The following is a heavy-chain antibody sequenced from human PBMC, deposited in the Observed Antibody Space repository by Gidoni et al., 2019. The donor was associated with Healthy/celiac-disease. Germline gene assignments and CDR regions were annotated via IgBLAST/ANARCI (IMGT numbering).Heavy chain of an antibody. V-gene: IGHV4-34*01. D-gene: IGHD2-2*01. CDR1: GGSFSGYY. CDR3: AGGGPYQPLQMR. Sequence: QVQLQQWGAGLLKPSETLSLTCAVHGGSFSGYYWSWIRQPPGKGLEWIGEINHSGSTNYNPSLKSRVTISVDTSKNQFSLKLSSVTAADTAVYYCAGGGPYQPLQMRWGQGTLVTVSS. CDR2: INHSGST. J-gene: IGHJ4*02.